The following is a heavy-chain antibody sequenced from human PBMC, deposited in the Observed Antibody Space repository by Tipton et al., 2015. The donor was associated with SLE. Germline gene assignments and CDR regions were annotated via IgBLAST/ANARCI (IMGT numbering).Heavy chain of an antibody. V-gene: IGHV1-18*01. Sequence: QSGAEVKKPGASVKVSCKASGYTFTSYGISWVRQAPGQGLEWMGWISAYNGNTNYAQKLQGSVTMTTDTSTDTAYMELRSLRSDVTAVYYCARDEASIAGIFDYWGQGTLVTVSS. J-gene: IGHJ4*02. CDR1: GYTFTSYG. D-gene: IGHD6-13*01. CDR2: ISAYNGNT. CDR3: ARDEASIAGIFDY.